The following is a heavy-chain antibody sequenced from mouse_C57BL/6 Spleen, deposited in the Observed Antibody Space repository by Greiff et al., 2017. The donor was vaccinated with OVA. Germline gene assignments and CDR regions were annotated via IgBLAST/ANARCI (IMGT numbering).Heavy chain of an antibody. V-gene: IGHV3-6*01. J-gene: IGHJ3*01. CDR1: GYSFTSGSY. CDR2: ISYGGSN. Sequence: EVQLQQSGPGLVKPSQSLSLSCSVSGYSFTSGSYWYWIRQFPGNQLEWVGYISYGGSNNYNPSLKNRISITRAKSKNQFLLKLNSVTTEDTATYDRASQIYDGYYSRFAYWGQGTLGTVSA. CDR3: ASQIYDGYYSRFAY. D-gene: IGHD2-3*01.